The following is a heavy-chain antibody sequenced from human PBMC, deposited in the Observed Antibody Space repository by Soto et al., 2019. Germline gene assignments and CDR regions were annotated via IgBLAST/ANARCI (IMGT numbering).Heavy chain of an antibody. CDR3: ARVPCAHSCDWFDT. D-gene: IGHD4-4*01. J-gene: IGHJ5*02. CDR2: IIPIFGTA. Sequence: SVKVSCKASGGTFSSYAISWVRQAPGQGLEWMGGIIPIFGTANYAQKFQGRVTITADESTSTAYMELSSLRSEDTAVYYCARVPCAHSCDWFDTWGQGTLVTVSS. V-gene: IGHV1-69*13. CDR1: GGTFSSYA.